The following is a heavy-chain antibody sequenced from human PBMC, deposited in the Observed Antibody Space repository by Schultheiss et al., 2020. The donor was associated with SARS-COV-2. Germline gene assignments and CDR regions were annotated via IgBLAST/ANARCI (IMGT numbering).Heavy chain of an antibody. V-gene: IGHV2-5*08. J-gene: IGHJ2*01. CDR1: GFSLSTSGMR. CDR2: IYWDDDK. Sequence: SGPTLVKPTQTLTLTCTFSGFSLSTSGMRVSWIRQPPGKALEWLALIYWDDDKRYSPSLKNRLTITKDTSKNQVVLTMTNMDPVDTATYYCAHRLQGRGYFDLWGRGTLVTVSS. CDR3: AHRLQGRGYFDL.